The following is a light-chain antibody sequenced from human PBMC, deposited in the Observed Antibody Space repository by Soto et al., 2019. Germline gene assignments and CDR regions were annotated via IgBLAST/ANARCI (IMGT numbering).Light chain of an antibody. V-gene: IGLV1-44*01. J-gene: IGLJ3*02. CDR1: SSNIGSHT. CDR2: SNN. CDR3: AAWDESLNGVM. Sequence: QSVLTQPPSASGTLGQRITISCSGSSSNIGSHTVNWHQQVPGTAPKLLIYSNNERPSVVPDRFSGSKSGTSASLAISGLQSGNEADYYCAAWDESLNGVMFGGGTKLTVL.